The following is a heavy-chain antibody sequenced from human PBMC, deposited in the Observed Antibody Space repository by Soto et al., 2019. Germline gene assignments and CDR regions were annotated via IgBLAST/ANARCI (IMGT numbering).Heavy chain of an antibody. CDR2: TPHPGDT. D-gene: IGHD1-26*01. J-gene: IGHJ5*02. V-gene: IGHV4-61*01. Sequence: PWATLSITCTVSDTSVWSGPSVCTCIRPPPVKGLNSPPYTPHPGDTSYNHSLKSRITISIDTSRNQFSLTVTSVTAADTAVYFCARIVVGATVDLWGQGSLVTVS. CDR3: ARIVVGATVDL. CDR1: DTSVWSGPSV.